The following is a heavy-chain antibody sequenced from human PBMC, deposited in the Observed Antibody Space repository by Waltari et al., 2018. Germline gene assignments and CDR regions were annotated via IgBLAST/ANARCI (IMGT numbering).Heavy chain of an antibody. J-gene: IGHJ6*03. CDR2: SSVNGNTK. CDR1: GFTFKTYS. Sequence: QEQLVESGGGVVPPGQSLTLSCAASGFTFKTYSLHWVRQVPGRGLRWGAVSSVNGNTKYYAEAVKGRFTISRYNSRNILHLQMNSLRPEDTAVYFCARVWRDFFYYSMDVWGQGTTVTVSS. CDR3: ARVWRDFFYYSMDV. V-gene: IGHV3-30*04.